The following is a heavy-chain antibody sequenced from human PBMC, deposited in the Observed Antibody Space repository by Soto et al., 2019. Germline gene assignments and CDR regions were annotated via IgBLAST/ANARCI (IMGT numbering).Heavy chain of an antibody. CDR3: ARPGIAVADWYYYYGMDV. CDR1: GFTFSSYS. V-gene: IGHV3-21*01. CDR2: ISSSSSYI. Sequence: GGSLRLSCAASGFTFSSYSMNWVRQAPGKGLEWVSSISSSSSYIYYADSVKGRFTISRDNAKNSLYLQMNSLRAEDTAVYYCARPGIAVADWYYYYGMDVWGQGTTVTVSS. J-gene: IGHJ6*02. D-gene: IGHD6-19*01.